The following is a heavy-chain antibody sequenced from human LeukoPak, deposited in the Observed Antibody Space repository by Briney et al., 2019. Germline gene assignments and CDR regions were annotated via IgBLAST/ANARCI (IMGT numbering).Heavy chain of an antibody. V-gene: IGHV1-18*01. Sequence: GASVTVSFKSSVYTFNNYFISWVRQAPGQGLEWVGWISPHSHTTHYAEKVQGRLTMTTDTFTSTVYMELRSLRSDDTAVYFCARGQSMYYWGQGTPVTVSS. J-gene: IGHJ4*02. D-gene: IGHD2-8*01. CDR2: ISPHSHTT. CDR3: ARGQSMYY. CDR1: VYTFNNYF.